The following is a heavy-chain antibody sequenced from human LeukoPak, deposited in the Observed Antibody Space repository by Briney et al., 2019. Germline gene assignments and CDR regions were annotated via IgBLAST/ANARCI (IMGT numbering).Heavy chain of an antibody. CDR2: IDPTGGST. CDR1: GYTFPIYF. Sequence: ASVKVSCKASGYTFPIYFMHWVRQAPGQGLEWMGIIDPTGGSTTYAQKFQGRVTMTRDTSTSTVYMELSSLRSDDTAVYYCARTAARRFDYWGQGTLVTVSS. D-gene: IGHD6-6*01. J-gene: IGHJ4*02. V-gene: IGHV1-46*01. CDR3: ARTAARRFDY.